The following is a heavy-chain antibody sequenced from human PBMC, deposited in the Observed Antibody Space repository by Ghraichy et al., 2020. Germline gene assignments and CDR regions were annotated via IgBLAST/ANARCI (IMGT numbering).Heavy chain of an antibody. J-gene: IGHJ6*02. V-gene: IGHV4-34*01. D-gene: IGHD2-21*01. CDR3: ARTGGVIAGSQHLYYYYYGMDV. CDR1: GGSFSGYY. Sequence: SETLSLTCAVYGGSFSGYYWSWIRQPPGKGLEWIAEINHSGSTNYNPSLKSRVTISVDTSKNQFSLKLSSVTAADTAVYYCARTGGVIAGSQHLYYYYYGMDVWGQGTTVTVSS. CDR2: INHSGST.